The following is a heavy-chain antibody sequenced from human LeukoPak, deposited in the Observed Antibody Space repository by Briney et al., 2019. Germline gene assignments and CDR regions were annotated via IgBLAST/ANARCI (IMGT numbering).Heavy chain of an antibody. J-gene: IGHJ4*02. CDR2: VSGSGHST. D-gene: IGHD3-9*01. V-gene: IGHV3-23*01. CDR1: GFTFSIYA. Sequence: GGSLILSCAASGFTFSIYAMSWVPQAPGEGVEGVSTVSGSGHSTFYADSVKGRFTISRDNSRNTLYLQLNNLRAEDTAIYYCAKAYGTTGYYQLPIDFWGQGTLVTVSS. CDR3: AKAYGTTGYYQLPIDF.